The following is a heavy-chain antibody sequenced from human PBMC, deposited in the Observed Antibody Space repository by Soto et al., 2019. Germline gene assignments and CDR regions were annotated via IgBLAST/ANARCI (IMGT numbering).Heavy chain of an antibody. CDR2: FDPEDGET. CDR1: GYTLTELS. CDR3: ATGAYYDFWSGYSI. J-gene: IGHJ3*02. D-gene: IGHD3-3*01. V-gene: IGHV1-24*01. Sequence: VASVKVSCKVSGYTLTELSMHWVRQAPGKGLEWMGGFDPEDGETIYAQKFQGRVTMTEDTSTDTACMELSSLRSEDTAVYYCATGAYYDFWSGYSIWGQGTMVTVSS.